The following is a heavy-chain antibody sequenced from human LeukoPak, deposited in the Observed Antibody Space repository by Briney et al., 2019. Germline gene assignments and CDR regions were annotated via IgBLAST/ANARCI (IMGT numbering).Heavy chain of an antibody. Sequence: GASLKVSCKASGYTFTDDYMHWVRQAPGHGLEWMGWIYPDSGGTNYAQKFQGRVTMTRDTSISTAYMGLSRLTSDDTAVYYCARGRSDYYLDSWGQGTLVTVSS. CDR1: GYTFTDDY. V-gene: IGHV1-2*02. CDR2: IYPDSGGT. J-gene: IGHJ4*02. CDR3: ARGRSDYYLDS. D-gene: IGHD3-10*01.